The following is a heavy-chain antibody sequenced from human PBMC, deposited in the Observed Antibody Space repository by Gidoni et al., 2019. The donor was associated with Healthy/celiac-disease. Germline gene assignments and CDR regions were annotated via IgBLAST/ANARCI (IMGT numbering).Heavy chain of an antibody. Sequence: QVQLVQTGAEVKKPGAAVKVSGKASGNTFSSYARHGVRQAPGQRLEWVGWINAGNGNTKYSQKFQGRVTITRDTSARTAYMELSSLRSEDPAVYYCARGGYPLTMVRGVIIPPGWFDPWGQGTLVTVSS. J-gene: IGHJ5*02. V-gene: IGHV1-3*01. CDR3: ARGGYPLTMVRGVIIPPGWFDP. CDR2: INAGNGNT. CDR1: GNTFSSYA. D-gene: IGHD3-10*01.